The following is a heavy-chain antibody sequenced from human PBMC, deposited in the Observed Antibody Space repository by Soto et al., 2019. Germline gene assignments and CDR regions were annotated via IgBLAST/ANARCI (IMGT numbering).Heavy chain of an antibody. D-gene: IGHD3-16*01. CDR1: CYSFSNYN. CDR3: ARDKVWGGFDI. J-gene: IGHJ3*02. CDR2: ISGYNGNT. Sequence: QVQLVQSGPELKKPGASVKVSCRSSCYSFSNYNFCWVRQAPGQGLEWLGWISGYNGNTKYAQKFQGRVTMTTDSFTSTAYMELRSLRSDDTAVYYCARDKVWGGFDIWGQGTMVTVSS. V-gene: IGHV1-18*01.